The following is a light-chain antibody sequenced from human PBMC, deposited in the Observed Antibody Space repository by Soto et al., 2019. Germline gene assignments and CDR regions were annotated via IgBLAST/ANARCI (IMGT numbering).Light chain of an antibody. CDR3: SSFRNGTVVV. Sequence: QSALTQAASVSGSPGQSITISCTGTTSDIGGYNSVSWYQQYPGKAPKVIIYDVNNRPSGAPARFSVSTSGSTASLTISGRRAAEEADYYCSSFRNGTVVVFGGGTKVTVL. V-gene: IGLV2-14*03. CDR1: TSDIGGYNS. J-gene: IGLJ2*01. CDR2: DVN.